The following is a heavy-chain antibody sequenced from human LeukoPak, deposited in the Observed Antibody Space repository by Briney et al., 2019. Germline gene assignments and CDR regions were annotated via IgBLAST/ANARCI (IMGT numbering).Heavy chain of an antibody. V-gene: IGHV4-59*08. CDR2: IYYSGST. CDR1: GGSISSYY. CDR3: ARHSGGYSSSTYFDY. J-gene: IGHJ4*02. D-gene: IGHD6-13*01. Sequence: SETLSLTCTVSGGSISSYYWSWIRQPPGKGLEWIGYIYYSGSTNYNPSLKSRVTISVDTSKNQFSLKLSSVTAADTAVYHCARHSGGYSSSTYFDYWGQGTLVTVSS.